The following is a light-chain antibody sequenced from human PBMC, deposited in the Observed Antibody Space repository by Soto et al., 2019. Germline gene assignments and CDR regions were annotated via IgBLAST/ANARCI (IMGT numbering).Light chain of an antibody. Sequence: EVVMTQSPATLSVSLGDRATLSCRASQSVSSNLAWYQQKPDQAPRLLIYGASTRATGIPARFRGSGSGTEFTLTISSLQSEDFAVYSCQQYNNWPLTFGGGTKVDIK. CDR1: QSVSSN. J-gene: IGKJ4*01. CDR2: GAS. CDR3: QQYNNWPLT. V-gene: IGKV3-15*01.